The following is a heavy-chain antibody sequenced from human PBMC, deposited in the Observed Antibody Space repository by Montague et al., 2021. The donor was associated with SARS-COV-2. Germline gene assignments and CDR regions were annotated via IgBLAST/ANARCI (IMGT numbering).Heavy chain of an antibody. CDR3: DKDGSSSWYGWFDP. V-gene: IGHV3-9*01. Sequence: SLRLSCAASGFTFDDYAMHWVRQAPGKGLEWVSGFSWNSGSIGYADSVKGRFTISRDNAKNSLYLQMNSLRAEDTALYYCDKDGSSSWYGWFDPWGQGTLVTVSS. J-gene: IGHJ5*02. CDR1: GFTFDDYA. D-gene: IGHD6-13*01. CDR2: FSWNSGSI.